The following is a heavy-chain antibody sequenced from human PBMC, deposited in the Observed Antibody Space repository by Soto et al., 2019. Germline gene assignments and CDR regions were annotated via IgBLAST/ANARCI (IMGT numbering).Heavy chain of an antibody. V-gene: IGHV4-30-2*01. CDR2: IYHSGST. Sequence: PSETLSLTCAVSGGSISSGGYSWSWIRQPPGKGLEWIGYIYHSGSTYYNPSLKSRVTISVDRSKNQFSLKLSSVTAADTAVYYCARTVEMATSDWFDSWGQGTLVTVSS. CDR3: ARTVEMATSDWFDS. J-gene: IGHJ5*01. D-gene: IGHD5-12*01. CDR1: GGSISSGGYS.